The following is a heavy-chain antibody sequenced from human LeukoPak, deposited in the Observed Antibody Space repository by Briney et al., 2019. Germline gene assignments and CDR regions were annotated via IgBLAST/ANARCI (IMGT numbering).Heavy chain of an antibody. CDR1: GGSVSSGTYY. CDR3: ARRRMIRGVIIFDY. Sequence: SETLSLTCSVSGGSVSSGTYYETWIRQPPGKGLEWIGHVYFSGTSSYSPSLKSRVTISADTSKNQFSLKLISVTAADTAVYFCARRRMIRGVIIFDYWGPGALVTVSS. D-gene: IGHD3-10*01. J-gene: IGHJ4*02. V-gene: IGHV4-61*01. CDR2: VYFSGTS.